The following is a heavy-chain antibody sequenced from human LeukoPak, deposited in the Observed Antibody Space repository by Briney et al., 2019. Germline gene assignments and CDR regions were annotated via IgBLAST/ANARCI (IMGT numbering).Heavy chain of an antibody. J-gene: IGHJ4*02. V-gene: IGHV4-59*01. CDR1: SGSISGYY. CDR3: ARLDDFWSGSPLD. D-gene: IGHD3-3*01. CDR2: LYYSGSTNYSGST. Sequence: SETLSLTCTVSSGSISGYYWSWIRQSPGKGLEWIGYLYYSGSTNYSGSTNYNPSLKSRVTLSVHTSKNQLSLKLSSVTAADTAVYYCARLDDFWSGSPLDWGQGTLVTVSS.